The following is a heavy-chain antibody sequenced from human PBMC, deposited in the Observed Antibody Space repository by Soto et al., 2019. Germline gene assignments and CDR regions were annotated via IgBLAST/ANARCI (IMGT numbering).Heavy chain of an antibody. V-gene: IGHV1-46*01. CDR2: INPSGGST. J-gene: IGHJ6*02. D-gene: IGHD5-18*01. Sequence: QVQLVQSGAEVKKPGASVKVSCKASGYTFTSYYMHWVRQAPGQGLEWMEIINPSGGSTSYAQKFQGRVTMTRDTSTSTVYMELSSLRSEDTAVYYCARDRGYSYSLNYYYYGMDVWGQGTTVTVSS. CDR1: GYTFTSYY. CDR3: ARDRGYSYSLNYYYYGMDV.